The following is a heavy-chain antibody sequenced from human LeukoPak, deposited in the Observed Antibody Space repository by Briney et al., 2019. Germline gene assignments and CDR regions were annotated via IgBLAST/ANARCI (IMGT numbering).Heavy chain of an antibody. Sequence: GGSLRLSCAASGFTFSSYSMNWVRQAPGKGLEWVSSISSSSSYIYYADSVKGRFTISRGNAKNSLYLQMNSLRAEDTAVYYCARDLTTVTTSWGQGTLVTVSS. CDR2: ISSSSSYI. J-gene: IGHJ4*02. CDR1: GFTFSSYS. V-gene: IGHV3-21*01. D-gene: IGHD4-17*01. CDR3: ARDLTTVTTS.